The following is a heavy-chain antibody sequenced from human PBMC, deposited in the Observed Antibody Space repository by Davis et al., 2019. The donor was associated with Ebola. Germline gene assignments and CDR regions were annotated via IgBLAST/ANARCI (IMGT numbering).Heavy chain of an antibody. Sequence: GESLKISCAASGFTFSSYWMSWVRQAPGKGLEWVANIKQDGSEKYYVDSVKGRFTISRDNAKNSLYLQMNSLRAEDTAVYYCARSAAMATDYWGQGTLVTVSS. CDR3: ARSAAMATDY. D-gene: IGHD5-18*01. CDR1: GFTFSSYW. J-gene: IGHJ4*02. CDR2: IKQDGSEK. V-gene: IGHV3-7*01.